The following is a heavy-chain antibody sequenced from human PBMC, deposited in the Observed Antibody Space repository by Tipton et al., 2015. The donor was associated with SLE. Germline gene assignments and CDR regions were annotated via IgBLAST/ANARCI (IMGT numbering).Heavy chain of an antibody. CDR3: AGDVVVPAAIPSAFDI. CDR2: IYHSGST. J-gene: IGHJ3*02. CDR1: GDSIRSYY. D-gene: IGHD2-2*02. Sequence: TLSLTCTVSGDSIRSYYWSWFRQSPRKGLEWIGYIYHSGSTNYNPSLKSRVTISVDTSKNQFSLKLSSVTAADTAVYYCAGDVVVPAAIPSAFDIWGQGTMVTVSS. V-gene: IGHV4-59*08.